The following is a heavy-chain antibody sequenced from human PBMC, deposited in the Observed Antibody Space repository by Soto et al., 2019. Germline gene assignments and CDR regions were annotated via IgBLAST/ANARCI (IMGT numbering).Heavy chain of an antibody. CDR1: GDSVADNSAA. J-gene: IGHJ5*02. D-gene: IGHD2-15*01. CDR3: ASAYFIGYCSGGSCYSWFDP. V-gene: IGHV6-1*01. CDR2: TYYRSKWYN. Sequence: PPQTLSLTCAICGDSVADNSAAWNWIRPSPSRGLEWLGRTYYRSKWYNDYAVSVKSRITINPDTSKNQFSLQLNSVTPEDTAVYYCASAYFIGYCSGGSCYSWFDPWGQGTLVTVSS.